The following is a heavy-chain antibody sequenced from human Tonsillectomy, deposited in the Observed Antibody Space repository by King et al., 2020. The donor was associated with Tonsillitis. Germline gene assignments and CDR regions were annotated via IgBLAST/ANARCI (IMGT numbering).Heavy chain of an antibody. Sequence: VQLVESGGGLVQPGGSLTLSCAASGFTFSTYTMNWVRQAPGKGLEWVSYISDSSSAIFYADSVKGRFTISRDNAKNSLYLQMNSLRAEDTAVYYCALGYFDYWGQGTLVTVSS. J-gene: IGHJ4*02. CDR2: ISDSSSAI. D-gene: IGHD3-16*01. CDR3: ALGYFDY. V-gene: IGHV3-48*01. CDR1: GFTFSTYT.